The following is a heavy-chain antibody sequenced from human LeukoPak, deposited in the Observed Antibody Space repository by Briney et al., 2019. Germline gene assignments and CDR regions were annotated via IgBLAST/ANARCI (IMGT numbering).Heavy chain of an antibody. CDR2: IYYSGST. J-gene: IGHJ4*02. Sequence: SETLSLTCTVSGDSISSSNCYWGWIRQPPGKGLEWIGSIYYSGSTYYNPSLKSRVTISVDTSKNQFSLKLSSVTAADTAVYYCARRNFDWSVDYWGQGTLVTVSS. V-gene: IGHV4-39*01. D-gene: IGHD3-9*01. CDR3: ARRNFDWSVDY. CDR1: GDSISSSNCY.